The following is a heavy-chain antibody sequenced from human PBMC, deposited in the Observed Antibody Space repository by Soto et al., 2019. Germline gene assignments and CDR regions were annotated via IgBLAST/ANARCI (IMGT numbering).Heavy chain of an antibody. Sequence: GESLKISCKGSGDSFSNYWIAWVRQMPGKGLEWMGRIDPSDSYTNYSPSFQGHVTISADKSISTAYLQWSSLKASDTAMYYCARMATSPTYGMDVWGQGTTVTVSS. J-gene: IGHJ6*02. D-gene: IGHD5-12*01. V-gene: IGHV5-10-1*01. CDR1: GDSFSNYW. CDR3: ARMATSPTYGMDV. CDR2: IDPSDSYT.